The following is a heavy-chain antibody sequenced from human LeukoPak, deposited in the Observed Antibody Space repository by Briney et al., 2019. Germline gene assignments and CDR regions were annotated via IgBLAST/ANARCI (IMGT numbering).Heavy chain of an antibody. Sequence: GGSLRLSCAASGFTVSPYWMHWVRQGPGKGRVWGSRISSDGSGTIYADSVKGQFTISRANPTPTLYLQMDSLRAEDTAVYYCARDRGGSGPTTVDYWGQGTLVTVSS. V-gene: IGHV3-74*01. CDR3: ARDRGGSGPTTVDY. D-gene: IGHD6-19*01. CDR1: GFTVSPYW. CDR2: ISSDGSGT. J-gene: IGHJ4*02.